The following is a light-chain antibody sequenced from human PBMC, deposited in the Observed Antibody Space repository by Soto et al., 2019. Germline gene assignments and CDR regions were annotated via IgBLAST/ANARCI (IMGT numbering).Light chain of an antibody. J-gene: IGKJ1*01. V-gene: IGKV1-5*03. CDR2: KAS. CDR3: QQYNSYSS. CDR1: QSISSW. Sequence: DNQLTQSPSSISASVGDRVTITCRASQSISSWLAWYQQKPGKAPKLLIYKASSLESGVPSRFSGSGSGTEFTLTISSLQPDDFATYYCQQYNSYSSFGQGTKVDIK.